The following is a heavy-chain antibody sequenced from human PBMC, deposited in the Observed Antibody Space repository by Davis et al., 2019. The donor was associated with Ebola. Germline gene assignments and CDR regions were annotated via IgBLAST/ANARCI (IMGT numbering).Heavy chain of an antibody. CDR3: ARQESLYGWSDY. CDR1: GYGFADYW. D-gene: IGHD3-10*01. J-gene: IGHJ4*02. Sequence: GESLKISCKGSGYGFADYWIAWVRQTPGKGLEWMGIIYAGDSDSRYSPSFEGKVTISVDRSITTAYLQWRSLRASDTAVYYCARQESLYGWSDYWGQGTLVTVSS. V-gene: IGHV5-51*01. CDR2: IYAGDSDS.